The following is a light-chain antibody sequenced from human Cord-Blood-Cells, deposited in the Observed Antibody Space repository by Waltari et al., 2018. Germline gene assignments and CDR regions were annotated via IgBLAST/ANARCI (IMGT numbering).Light chain of an antibody. CDR1: QSVSSY. V-gene: IGKV3-11*01. J-gene: IGKJ2*01. CDR3: QQRSNWPPYT. CDR2: DAS. Sequence: EIVLTQSPAILSLSPGERATLSCRASQSVSSYLAWYQQKPGQAHRLLIYDASNRATGIPARFSGSGSGTDFTLTISSLEPEDFAVYYCQQRSNWPPYTFGQGTKLEIK.